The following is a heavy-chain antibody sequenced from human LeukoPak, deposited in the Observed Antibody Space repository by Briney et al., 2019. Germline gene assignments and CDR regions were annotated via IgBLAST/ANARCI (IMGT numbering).Heavy chain of an antibody. CDR3: ARGRRRPPMAARSPYSFDY. J-gene: IGHJ4*02. Sequence: PSETLSLTCAVYGGSFSGYYWSWIRQPPGKGREGIGEINHSGSTNYNPSLKRRVTISVDTCKKQFSLKMSSVPAADTAVYYCARGRRRPPMAARSPYSFDYWGQGTLVTVSS. V-gene: IGHV4-34*01. CDR2: INHSGST. CDR1: GGSFSGYY. D-gene: IGHD6-6*01.